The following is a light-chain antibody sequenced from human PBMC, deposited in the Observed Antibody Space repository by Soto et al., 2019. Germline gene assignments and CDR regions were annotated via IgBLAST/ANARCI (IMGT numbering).Light chain of an antibody. CDR3: QQYNNGPPLT. V-gene: IGKV3-15*01. CDR2: GAS. CDR1: QSVSIN. J-gene: IGKJ4*01. Sequence: EIVMTQSPATLSVSPGERATLSCRASQSVSINLACYQQKPGQAPRLLIYGASTRATGIPGRFSGSGSGTEFTLTISSLQSEVFAVYFCQQYNNGPPLTFGGGTKVEIK.